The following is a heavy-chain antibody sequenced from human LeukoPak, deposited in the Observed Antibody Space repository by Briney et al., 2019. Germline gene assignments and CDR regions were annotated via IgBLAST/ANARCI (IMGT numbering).Heavy chain of an antibody. D-gene: IGHD6-19*01. CDR2: ISYDGSNK. V-gene: IGHV3-30-3*01. CDR3: ASSGWSLPLYYYHGMDV. CDR1: GFTFSSYA. J-gene: IGHJ6*02. Sequence: PGRSLRLSCAASGFTFSSYAMHWVRQAPGKGLEWVAVISYDGSNKYYADSVKGRFTISRDNSKNTLYLQMNSLRAEDTAVYYCASSGWSLPLYYYHGMDVWGQGTTVTVSS.